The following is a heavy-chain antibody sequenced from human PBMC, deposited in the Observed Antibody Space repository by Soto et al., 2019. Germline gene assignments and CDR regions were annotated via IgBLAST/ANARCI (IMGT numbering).Heavy chain of an antibody. CDR1: GFTFSSYA. CDR2: ISGSGGST. J-gene: IGHJ4*02. D-gene: IGHD3-22*01. Sequence: LRLSCAASGFTFSSYAMSWVRQAPGKGLEWVSAISGSGGSTYYADSVKGRFTISRDNSKNTLYLQMKSLRAEDTTVYYCAKSSMIVVVTYFDYWGQATRVTVXS. CDR3: AKSSMIVVVTYFDY. V-gene: IGHV3-23*01.